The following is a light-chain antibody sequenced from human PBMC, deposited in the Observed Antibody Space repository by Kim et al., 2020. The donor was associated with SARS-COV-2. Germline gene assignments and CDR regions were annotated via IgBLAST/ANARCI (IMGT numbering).Light chain of an antibody. CDR2: KNN. J-gene: IGLJ3*02. V-gene: IGLV1-44*01. CDR3: AGWDDNVNAEV. CDR1: SSNLGTNS. Sequence: QSVLTQPPSVSWTPGQRVTISCSGSSSNLGTNSVNWYQQFPGTAPEVLIYKNNQRPSGVPDRFSGSKSGTSASLAISELQSEDEGDYYCAGWDDNVNAEVFGGGTPLTVL.